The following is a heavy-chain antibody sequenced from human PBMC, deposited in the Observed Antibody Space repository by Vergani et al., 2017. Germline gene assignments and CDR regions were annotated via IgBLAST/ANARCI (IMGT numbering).Heavy chain of an antibody. J-gene: IGHJ3*02. CDR1: GFTFSNAW. V-gene: IGHV3-15*01. D-gene: IGHD2-21*02. Sequence: VQLVESGGGLVKPGGSLRLSCAASGFTFSNAWMSWVRQAPGKGLEWVGRIKSKTDGGTTDYAAPVKGRFTISRDDSKNTLYLQMNSLKTEDTAVYYCTTKLAYCGGDCYCDTFDIWGQGTMVTVSS. CDR3: TTKLAYCGGDCYCDTFDI. CDR2: IKSKTDGGTT.